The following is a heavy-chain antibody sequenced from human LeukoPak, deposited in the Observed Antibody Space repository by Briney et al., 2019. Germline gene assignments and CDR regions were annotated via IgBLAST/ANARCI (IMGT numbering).Heavy chain of an antibody. V-gene: IGHV3-23*01. CDR2: IRGIGSNT. D-gene: IGHD6-19*01. Sequence: GGSLRLSCAASGFTFSSYAMDWVRQAPGKGLEWVSGIRGIGSNTFYADSVKGRFTISTDSSNNTLYLQMNSLRAEDTAIYYCAKNTGYSSGFIDYWGQGTLVTVSS. CDR3: AKNTGYSSGFIDY. J-gene: IGHJ4*02. CDR1: GFTFSSYA.